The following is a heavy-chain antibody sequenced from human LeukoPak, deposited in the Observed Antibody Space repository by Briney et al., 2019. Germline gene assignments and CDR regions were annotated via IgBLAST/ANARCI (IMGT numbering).Heavy chain of an antibody. V-gene: IGHV4-38-2*02. D-gene: IGHD5-12*01. J-gene: IGHJ4*02. CDR2: IYHSGST. Sequence: SETLSLTCTVSGYSISSGYYWGWIRPPPGKGLEWIGSIYHSGSTYYNPSLKSRVTISVDTSKNQFSLKLSSVTAADTAVYYCARVSGYHWGSFYDYWGQGTLVTVSS. CDR1: GYSISSGYY. CDR3: ARVSGYHWGSFYDY.